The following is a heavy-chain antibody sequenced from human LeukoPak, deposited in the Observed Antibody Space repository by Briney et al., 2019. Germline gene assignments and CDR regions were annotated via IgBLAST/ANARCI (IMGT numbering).Heavy chain of an antibody. Sequence: KASETLSLTCIVSGGSISSGNYYWSWIRQPAGKGLEWIGRIYTGGSTYYNNSNPSLKSRVTISVDTSSNQLSLKVTSVTAADTAVYYCARSHSIWTSFDYWGQGTLVTVSS. D-gene: IGHD3/OR15-3a*01. CDR2: IYTGGSTYYN. CDR1: GGSISSGNYY. CDR3: ARSHSIWTSFDY. J-gene: IGHJ4*02. V-gene: IGHV4-61*02.